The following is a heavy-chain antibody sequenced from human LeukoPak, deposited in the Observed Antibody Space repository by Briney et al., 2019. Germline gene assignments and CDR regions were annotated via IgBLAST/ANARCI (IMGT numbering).Heavy chain of an antibody. CDR2: IDHTGST. V-gene: IGHV4-59*11. J-gene: IGHJ6*03. D-gene: IGHD5-18*01. CDR3: ARTTEGGYTYGYFYYYYMDV. CDR1: GDSISMHY. Sequence: SETLSLICSVSGDSISMHYWSWLRQPPGKGLEWVGYIDHTGSTNYNPSLNSRVTISRDMSKTHFSLELSSVTAADTAVYYCARTTEGGYTYGYFYYYYMDVWGKGTTVTISS.